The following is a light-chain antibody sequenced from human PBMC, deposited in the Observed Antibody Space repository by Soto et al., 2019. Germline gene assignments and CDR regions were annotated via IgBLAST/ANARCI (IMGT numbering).Light chain of an antibody. V-gene: IGKV1-17*03. CDR3: QQSYNTPPYT. J-gene: IGKJ2*01. CDR2: AAS. CDR1: QGISNY. Sequence: DIQMTQSPSAMSASVGDRVTITCRASQGISNYLAWFQQKPGRPPKRLIYAASSLQSGVPSRFSGSGSGTEFTLTINSLQLEDFATYYCQQSYNTPPYTFGPGTKLEIK.